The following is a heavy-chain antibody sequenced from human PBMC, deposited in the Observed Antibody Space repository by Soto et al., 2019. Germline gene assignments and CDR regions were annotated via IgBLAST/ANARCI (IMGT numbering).Heavy chain of an antibody. Sequence: LETLSLTCTVSGGSISSYYWSWIRQPPGKGLEWIGYIYYSGSTDYNPSLKSRVTISVDTSKNQFSLKLSSVTAADTAVYYCARLDYDILAGYRPYYMDVWGKGTTVTVSS. J-gene: IGHJ6*03. CDR3: ARLDYDILAGYRPYYMDV. V-gene: IGHV4-59*08. D-gene: IGHD3-9*01. CDR2: IYYSGST. CDR1: GGSISSYY.